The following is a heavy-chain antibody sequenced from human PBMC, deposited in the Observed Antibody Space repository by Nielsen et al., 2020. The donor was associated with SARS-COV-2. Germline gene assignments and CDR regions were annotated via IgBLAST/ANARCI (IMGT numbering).Heavy chain of an antibody. J-gene: IGHJ4*02. D-gene: IGHD4-17*01. Sequence: GSLRLSCTVSGGSISSYYWGWIRQPAGKGLEWIGRIYTSGSTNYNPSLKSRVTMSVDTSKNQFSLKLSSMTAADTAVYYCARVGDYGDSVDFDYWGQGTLVTVSS. CDR3: ARVGDYGDSVDFDY. V-gene: IGHV4-4*07. CDR2: IYTSGST. CDR1: GGSISSYY.